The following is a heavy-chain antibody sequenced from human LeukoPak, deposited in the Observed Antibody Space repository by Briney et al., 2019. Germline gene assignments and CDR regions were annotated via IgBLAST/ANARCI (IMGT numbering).Heavy chain of an antibody. D-gene: IGHD3-10*01. CDR2: ISDSGGST. CDR1: GFTFSSYA. V-gene: IGHV3-23*01. CDR3: AKEGTYYYGSGSAFPDY. J-gene: IGHJ4*02. Sequence: LPGGSLRLSCAASGFTFSSYAMSGFRQAPGKGLECVSAISDSGGSTYYADSVKGRFTISRDNSKNTLYLQMNSLRAEDTAVYYCAKEGTYYYGSGSAFPDYWGQGTLVTVSS.